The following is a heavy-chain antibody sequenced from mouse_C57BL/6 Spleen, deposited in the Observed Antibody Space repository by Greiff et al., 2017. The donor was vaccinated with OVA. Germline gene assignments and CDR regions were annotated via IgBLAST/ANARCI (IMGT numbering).Heavy chain of an antibody. CDR2: LDPSDSYT. CDR1: GYTFTSYW. J-gene: IGHJ3*01. V-gene: IGHV1-69*01. D-gene: IGHD2-4*01. Sequence: VQLQQPGAELVMPGASVKLSCTASGYTFTSYWMHWVKQRPGQGLEWIGELDPSDSYTNYHQKFKGKSTLTVDKSSSTAYMQRSSLTAEDSAVYYCATDYDGFAYWGQGTLVTVSA. CDR3: ATDYDGFAY.